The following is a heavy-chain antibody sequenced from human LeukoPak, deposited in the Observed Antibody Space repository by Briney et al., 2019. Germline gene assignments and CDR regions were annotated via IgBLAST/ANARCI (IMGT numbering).Heavy chain of an antibody. J-gene: IGHJ5*02. CDR2: IKQDGSEK. V-gene: IGHV3-7*01. CDR3: AREPYCSGGSCYVSWSDP. D-gene: IGHD2-15*01. Sequence: GGSLRLSCAASGFTFSSYWMSWVRQAPGKGLEWVANIKQDGSEKYYVDSVKGRFTISRDNAKNSLFLQMNSLRAEDTAVYYCAREPYCSGGSCYVSWSDPWGQGTLVIVSS. CDR1: GFTFSSYW.